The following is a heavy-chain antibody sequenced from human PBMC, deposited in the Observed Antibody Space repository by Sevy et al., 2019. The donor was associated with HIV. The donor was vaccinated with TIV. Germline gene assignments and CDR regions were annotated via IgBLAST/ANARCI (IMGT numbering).Heavy chain of an antibody. CDR3: ATHAGIAAAGRVFDY. V-gene: IGHV3-72*01. J-gene: IGHJ4*02. D-gene: IGHD6-13*01. CDR2: IRNKADSYTT. CDR1: GFTFSNYW. Sequence: GGSLRLSCAVSGFTFSNYWMSWVRQAPGKGLEWVGRIRNKADSYTTEYAASVKGRFTISRDDSKNSLYLLMNSLKTEDTAVYYCATHAGIAAAGRVFDYWGQGTLVTVSS.